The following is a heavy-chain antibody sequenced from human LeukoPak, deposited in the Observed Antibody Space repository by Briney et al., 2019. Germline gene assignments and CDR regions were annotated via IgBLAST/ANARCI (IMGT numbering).Heavy chain of an antibody. CDR3: ARAAETYYYGSGSSEIIY. D-gene: IGHD3-10*01. V-gene: IGHV3-66*01. CDR2: IYSGGST. J-gene: IGHJ4*02. CDR1: GFTVSSNY. Sequence: GGSLRLSCAASGFTVSSNYMSWVRQAPGKGLEWVSVIYSGGSTYYADSVKGRFTISRDNSKNTLYLQMNSLGAEDTAVYYCARAAETYYYGSGSSEIIYWGQGTLVTVSS.